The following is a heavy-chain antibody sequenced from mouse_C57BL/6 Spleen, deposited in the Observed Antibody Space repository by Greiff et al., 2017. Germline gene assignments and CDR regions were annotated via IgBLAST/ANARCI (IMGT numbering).Heavy chain of an antibody. CDR1: GYTFTSYW. CDR2: IDPSDSYT. Sequence: QVQLQQPGAELVRPGTSVKLSCKASGYTFTSYWMHWVKQRPGQGLEWIGVIDPSDSYTNYNHKFKGKATLTVYTSSSTAYMQLSSLTSEDSAVDCEARYYGSSYDANEYWGKGTSVTFST. CDR3: ARYYGSSYDANEY. J-gene: IGHJ4*01. D-gene: IGHD1-1*01. V-gene: IGHV1-59*01.